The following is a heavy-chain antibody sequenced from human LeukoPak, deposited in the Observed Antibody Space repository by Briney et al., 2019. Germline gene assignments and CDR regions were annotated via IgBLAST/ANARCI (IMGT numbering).Heavy chain of an antibody. CDR3: ARDVWELLSLPTDAFDI. CDR1: GFTFSSYW. CDR2: INSDGSST. J-gene: IGHJ3*02. D-gene: IGHD1-26*01. Sequence: GGSLRLSCAASGFTFSSYWMHWVRQAPGKGLVWVSRINSDGSSTSYADSVKGRFTISRDNAKNSLYLQMNSLRAEDTAVYYCARDVWELLSLPTDAFDIWGQGTMVTVSS. V-gene: IGHV3-74*01.